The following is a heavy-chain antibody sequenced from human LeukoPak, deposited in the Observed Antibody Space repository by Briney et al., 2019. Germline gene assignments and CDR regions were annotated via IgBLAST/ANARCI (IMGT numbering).Heavy chain of an antibody. CDR3: ARVPYCSSTSCYTPYHY. V-gene: IGHV1-69*01. D-gene: IGHD2-2*02. J-gene: IGHJ4*02. Sequence: SVKVSCKASGGTFSSYAISWVRQAPGQGLEWMGGIIPIFGTANYAQKFEGRVTITADESTSTAYMELSSLRSEDTAVYYCARVPYCSSTSCYTPYHYWGQGTLVTVSS. CDR2: IIPIFGTA. CDR1: GGTFSSYA.